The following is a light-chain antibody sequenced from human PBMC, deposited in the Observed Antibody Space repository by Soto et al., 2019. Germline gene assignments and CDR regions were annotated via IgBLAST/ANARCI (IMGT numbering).Light chain of an antibody. CDR3: SSYTSSSTVV. CDR2: DVT. Sequence: QSALTQPASVSGSPGQSITISCTGTSSDVGGYNYVCWYQQHPGKAPKLIIYDVTSRPSGVSDRFSGSKSGNTASLSISGLQAEDEADSYCSSYTSSSTVVFGGWTKLTVL. J-gene: IGLJ2*01. CDR1: SSDVGGYNY. V-gene: IGLV2-14*01.